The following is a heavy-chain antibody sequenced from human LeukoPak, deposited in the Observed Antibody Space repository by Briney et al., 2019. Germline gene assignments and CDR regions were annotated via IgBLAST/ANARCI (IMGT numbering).Heavy chain of an antibody. J-gene: IGHJ5*02. CDR2: ITTISHYI. D-gene: IGHD3-10*01. Sequence: GGSLRLSCAASGFTLSDYHMNWVRQAPGKGLEWLSSITTISHYIYYAGAVRGRFTISRDNAKNSLYLQMNSLRGEDTAVYYCARSGGPGTYHQLRYSWFDPWGQGTLVTVSS. CDR3: ARSGGPGTYHQLRYSWFDP. CDR1: GFTLSDYH. V-gene: IGHV3-21*01.